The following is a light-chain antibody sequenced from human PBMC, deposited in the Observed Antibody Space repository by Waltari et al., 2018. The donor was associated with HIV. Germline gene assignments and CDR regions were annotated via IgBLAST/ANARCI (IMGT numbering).Light chain of an antibody. CDR1: SNDVGGYNY. V-gene: IGLV2-14*03. Sequence: QSALTQPASVSGSPGQSITISCTGTSNDVGGYNYVSWYQQHPGKAPQLMIYDGTTRPSGVSDRFSGSKSGNTASLTISGLQAEDEADYYCSSYTKTLYVIFGGGTKLTVL. CDR3: SSYTKTLYVI. CDR2: DGT. J-gene: IGLJ2*01.